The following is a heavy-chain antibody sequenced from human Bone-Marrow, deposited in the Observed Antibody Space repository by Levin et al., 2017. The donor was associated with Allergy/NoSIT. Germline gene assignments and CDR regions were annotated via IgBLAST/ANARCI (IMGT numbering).Heavy chain of an antibody. V-gene: IGHV6-1*01. CDR3: AQGGGISGRLYYYGMDV. CDR2: TYYRSKWYN. Sequence: SQTLSLTCAISGDSVSSNSAAWNWIRQSPSRGLEWLGRTYYRSKWYNDYAVSVKSRITINPDTSKNQFSLQLNSVTPEDTAVYYCAQGGGISGRLYYYGMDVWGQGTTVTVSS. D-gene: IGHD2/OR15-2a*01. CDR1: GDSVSSNSAA. J-gene: IGHJ6*02.